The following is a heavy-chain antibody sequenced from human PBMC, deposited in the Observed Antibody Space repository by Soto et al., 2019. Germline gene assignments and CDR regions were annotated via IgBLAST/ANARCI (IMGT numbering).Heavy chain of an antibody. D-gene: IGHD6-25*01. CDR1: GGSINSPRHY. Sequence: PSETLSLAGTLSGGSINSPRHYWGWVRQPPGEGLGGVGRIFFAGRTSFPPALKSRVTISADTSKNQVSRTLSSVTAADTAVYFGAGQTFTRAAASSGRSNRFEPWAPGTLVTVAA. V-gene: IGHV4-39*01. CDR3: AGQTFTRAAASSGRSNRFEP. CDR2: IFFAGRT. J-gene: IGHJ5*02.